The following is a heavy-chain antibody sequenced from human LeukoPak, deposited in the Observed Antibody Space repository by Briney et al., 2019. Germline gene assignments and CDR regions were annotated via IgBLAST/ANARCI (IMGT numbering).Heavy chain of an antibody. CDR1: GFTFSSYA. CDR3: AKGYYDYVWGSYYFDY. J-gene: IGHJ4*02. Sequence: GGSLRLSCAASGFTFSSYAMSWVRQAPGQGLEWVSAISGSGGSTYYADSVKGRFTISRDNSRDTLYLQMNSLRAEDTAVYYCAKGYYDYVWGSYYFDYWGQGTLVTVSS. V-gene: IGHV3-23*01. CDR2: ISGSGGST. D-gene: IGHD3-16*01.